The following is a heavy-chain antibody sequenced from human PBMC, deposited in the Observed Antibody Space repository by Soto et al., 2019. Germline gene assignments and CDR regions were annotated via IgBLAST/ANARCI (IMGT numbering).Heavy chain of an antibody. J-gene: IGHJ4*02. CDR1: GGSISSSSYY. CDR2: IYYSGST. D-gene: IGHD6-13*01. Sequence: SETLSLTCTVSGGSISSSSYYWGWIRQPPGKGLEWIGSIYYSGSTYYNPSLRSRVSISVDTSKNQFSLKLSSVTAADTAVYYCARFVIAADGGDYWGQGTLVTVS. V-gene: IGHV4-39*01. CDR3: ARFVIAADGGDY.